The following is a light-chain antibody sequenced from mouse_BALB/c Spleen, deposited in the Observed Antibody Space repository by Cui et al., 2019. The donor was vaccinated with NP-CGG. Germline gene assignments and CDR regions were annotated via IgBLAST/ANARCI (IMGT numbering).Light chain of an antibody. CDR3: ALWYSNHWV. Sequence: QAVVTPESVLTTSPGETVIFTCRSSTGAVTTSNYANWVQEKPDHLFTGLIGGTNNRAPGVPARFSGSLIGDKAALTITGAQTEDDAIYFCALWYSNHWVFGGGTKLTVL. J-gene: IGLJ1*01. V-gene: IGLV1*01. CDR2: GTN. CDR1: TGAVTTSNY.